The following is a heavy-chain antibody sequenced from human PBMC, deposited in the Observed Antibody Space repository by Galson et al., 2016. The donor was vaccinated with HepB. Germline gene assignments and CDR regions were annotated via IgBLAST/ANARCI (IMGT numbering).Heavy chain of an antibody. CDR1: GYNFPMYW. V-gene: IGHV5-51*01. D-gene: IGHD3-16*01. CDR3: ARQAPYTGGYFDS. J-gene: IGHJ4*02. Sequence: QSGAEVKKPGESLKISCKTSGYNFPMYWIAWVRQMPGEGLEWMGVIYPAPSDTIYSPSFQGQVTILADKSMNTVFLHWSNLKVSDSGIYFFARQAPYTGGYFDSWGQGALVTVSS. CDR2: IYPAPSDT.